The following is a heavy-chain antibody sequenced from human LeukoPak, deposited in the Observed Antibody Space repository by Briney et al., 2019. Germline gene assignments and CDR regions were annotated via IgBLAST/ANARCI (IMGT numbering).Heavy chain of an antibody. CDR1: GFTFRSYW. CDR3: ARSRGNSGSYPLDY. J-gene: IGHJ4*02. Sequence: GGSLRLSCAASGFTFRSYWMAWVRQAPGKGLEWVANIKEDESAKHQADSVKGRFTISRDNAQNSVYLQMNSLRVEDTAVYYCARSRGNSGSYPLDYWGQGTLVTVSS. CDR2: IKEDESAK. D-gene: IGHD1-26*01. V-gene: IGHV3-7*01.